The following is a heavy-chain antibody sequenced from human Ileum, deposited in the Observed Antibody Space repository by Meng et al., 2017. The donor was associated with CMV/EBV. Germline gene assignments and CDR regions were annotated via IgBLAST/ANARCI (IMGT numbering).Heavy chain of an antibody. CDR2: IIPILGIA. D-gene: IGHD3-22*01. J-gene: IGHJ4*02. CDR3: ARGDSAARPQVAMIVG. CDR1: GGTFSSYA. Sequence: SVKVSCKASGGTFSSYAISWVRQAPGQGLEWMGGIIPILGIANYAQKFQGRVTITADKSTSTAYMELSSLRSEDTAVYYCARGDSAARPQVAMIVGWGQGTLVTVSS. V-gene: IGHV1-69*10.